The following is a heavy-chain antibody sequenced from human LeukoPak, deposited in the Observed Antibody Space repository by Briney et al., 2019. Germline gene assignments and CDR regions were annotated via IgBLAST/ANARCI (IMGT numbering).Heavy chain of an antibody. J-gene: IGHJ4*02. D-gene: IGHD4-17*01. CDR2: IKHDGSEK. Sequence: GGSLRLSCAASRFTFSSYWMSWVRQAPGKGLEWVANIKHDGSEKYSVDSVKGRFTISRDNAKNSLYLQMNSLRAEDTAVYYCARDYGDYEGDYFDYWGQGTLVTVSS. CDR1: RFTFSSYW. CDR3: ARDYGDYEGDYFDY. V-gene: IGHV3-7*01.